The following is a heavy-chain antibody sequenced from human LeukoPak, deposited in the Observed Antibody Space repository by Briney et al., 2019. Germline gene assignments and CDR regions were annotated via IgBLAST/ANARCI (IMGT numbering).Heavy chain of an antibody. CDR1: GGSFSGYY. CDR2: INHSGST. J-gene: IGHJ4*02. CDR3: ARGLGSSSRYSLDY. V-gene: IGHV4-34*01. Sequence: PSETLSLTCAVYGGSFSGYYWGWIRQPPGKGLEWIGEINHSGSTNYNPSLKSRVTISVDTSKNQFSLKLSSVTAADTAVYYCARGLGSSSRYSLDYWGQGTLVTVSS. D-gene: IGHD3-22*01.